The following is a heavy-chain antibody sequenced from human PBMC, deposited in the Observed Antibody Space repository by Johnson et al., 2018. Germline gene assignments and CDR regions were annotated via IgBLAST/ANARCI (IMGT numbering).Heavy chain of an antibody. CDR1: GFTFSSYS. CDR3: ASTPGWGDAFDI. CDR2: ISSNGGST. D-gene: IGHD1-26*01. V-gene: IGHV3-64*01. Sequence: EVQLVESGGGLVKPGGSXRLSCAASGFTFSSYSMNWVRQAPGKGLEWVSSISSNGGSTYYANSVKGRFTISRDNSKNTLYLQMGSLRAEAMAVYYCASTPGWGDAFDIWGQGTMVTVSS. J-gene: IGHJ3*02.